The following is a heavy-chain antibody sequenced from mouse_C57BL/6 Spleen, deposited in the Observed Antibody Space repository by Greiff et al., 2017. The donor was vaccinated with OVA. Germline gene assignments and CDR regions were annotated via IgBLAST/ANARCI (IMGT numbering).Heavy chain of an antibody. Sequence: VQLQESDAELVKPGASVKISCKVSGYTFTDHIIHWMKQRPEQGLEWIGYIYPRDGSTKYNEKFKGKATLTVDKSSSTAYMQLNSLTSEDSAVYFCARENGYYGSSYPAWFAYWGQGTLVTVSA. J-gene: IGHJ3*01. CDR1: GYTFTDHI. D-gene: IGHD1-1*01. V-gene: IGHV1-78*01. CDR3: ARENGYYGSSYPAWFAY. CDR2: IYPRDGST.